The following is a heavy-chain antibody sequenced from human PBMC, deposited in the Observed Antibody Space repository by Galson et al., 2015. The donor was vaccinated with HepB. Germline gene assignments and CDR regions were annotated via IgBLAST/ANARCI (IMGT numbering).Heavy chain of an antibody. CDR3: ARMSGSYTKFDY. D-gene: IGHD3-3*01. V-gene: IGHV4-59*08. J-gene: IGHJ4*02. Sequence: ETLSLTCTVSGTSVSNSYWSWIRQPPGKGLEWTAYVSYSGSTHYNPSLTSRVTLSLDTSKNQFSLSLTSVTAADTAVYYCARMSGSYTKFDYWGQGTLVTVSS. CDR2: VSYSGST. CDR1: GTSVSNSY.